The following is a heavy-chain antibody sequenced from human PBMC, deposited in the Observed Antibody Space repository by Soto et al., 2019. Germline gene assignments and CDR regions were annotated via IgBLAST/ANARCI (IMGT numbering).Heavy chain of an antibody. CDR3: ARRGSGYYDSRGYYQLYYYYGMDV. J-gene: IGHJ6*02. V-gene: IGHV5-51*01. CDR2: IYPGDSDT. D-gene: IGHD3-22*01. Sequence: GESLKISCKGSGYSFTSYWIGWVRQMPGKGLEWMGIIYPGDSDTRYSPSFQGQVTISADKSISTAYLQWSSLKASDTAMYYCARRGSGYYDSRGYYQLYYYYGMDVWGQGTTVTVS. CDR1: GYSFTSYW.